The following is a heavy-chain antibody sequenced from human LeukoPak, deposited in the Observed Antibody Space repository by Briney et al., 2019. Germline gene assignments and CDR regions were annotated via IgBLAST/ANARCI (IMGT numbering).Heavy chain of an antibody. V-gene: IGHV3-48*01. CDR3: AREDGSGSYPEYYYYYVDV. D-gene: IGHD3-10*01. CDR1: GFTFSSYW. J-gene: IGHJ6*03. Sequence: GGSLRLSCAASGFTFSSYWMSWVRQAPGKGLEWVSYISSSSSTIYYADSVKGRFTISRDNAKNSLYLQMNSLRAEDTAVYYCAREDGSGSYPEYYYYYVDVWGKGTTVTVSS. CDR2: ISSSSSTI.